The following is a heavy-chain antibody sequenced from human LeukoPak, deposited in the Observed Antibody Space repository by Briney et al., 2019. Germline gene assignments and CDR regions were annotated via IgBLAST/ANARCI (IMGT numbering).Heavy chain of an antibody. V-gene: IGHV3-33*01. D-gene: IGHD5-24*01. CDR2: IWYDGSNK. Sequence: GGSLRLSCAASGFTFSSYGMHWVRQAPGKGLEWVAVIWYDGSNKYYADSVKGRFTISRDNSKDTLYLQMNSLRAEDTAIYYCTRVGYIDEGIDYWGQGTLVTVSS. J-gene: IGHJ4*02. CDR1: GFTFSSYG. CDR3: TRVGYIDEGIDY.